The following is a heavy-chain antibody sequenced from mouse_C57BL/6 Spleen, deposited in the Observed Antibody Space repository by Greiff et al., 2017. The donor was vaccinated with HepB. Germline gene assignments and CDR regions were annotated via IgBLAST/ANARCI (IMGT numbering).Heavy chain of an antibody. CDR1: GFTFTDYY. CDR3: ARCFKGYGSSHWYFDV. J-gene: IGHJ1*03. CDR2: IRNKANGYTT. D-gene: IGHD1-1*01. Sequence: EVKLVESGGGLVQPGGSLSLSCAASGFTFTDYYMSWVRQPPGKALEWLGFIRNKANGYTTEYSASVKGRFTISRDNSKSILYLQMNALRAEDSATYYCARCFKGYGSSHWYFDVWGTGTTVTVSS. V-gene: IGHV7-3*01.